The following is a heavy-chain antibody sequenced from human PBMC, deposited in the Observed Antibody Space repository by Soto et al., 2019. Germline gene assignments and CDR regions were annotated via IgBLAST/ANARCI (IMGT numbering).Heavy chain of an antibody. Sequence: ASVKVSCKASGYTFTGYYMHWVRQAPGQGLEWMGWINPNSGGTNYAQKFQGRVTMTRDTSISTAYMELSRLRSDDTAVYYCARDLDLGYCSGGSCYGPSGWFDPWGQGTLVTVS. CDR1: GYTFTGYY. J-gene: IGHJ5*02. V-gene: IGHV1-2*02. CDR2: INPNSGGT. D-gene: IGHD2-15*01. CDR3: ARDLDLGYCSGGSCYGPSGWFDP.